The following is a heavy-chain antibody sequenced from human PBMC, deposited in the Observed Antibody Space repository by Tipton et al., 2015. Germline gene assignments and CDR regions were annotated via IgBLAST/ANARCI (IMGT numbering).Heavy chain of an antibody. Sequence: GSLRLSCTASAFTFSSYWMLWVRQTPGKGLVWVSRIDSDGSRTRYADSVKGRFTISRDNSKNTLYLQMNSLRAEDTAVYYCAKYGSGSYYSGFDPWGQGTLVTVSS. J-gene: IGHJ5*02. CDR1: AFTFSSYW. CDR2: IDSDGSRT. CDR3: AKYGSGSYYSGFDP. D-gene: IGHD3-10*01. V-gene: IGHV3-74*01.